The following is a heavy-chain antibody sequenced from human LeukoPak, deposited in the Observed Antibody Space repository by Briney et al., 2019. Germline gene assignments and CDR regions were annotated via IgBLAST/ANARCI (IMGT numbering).Heavy chain of an antibody. Sequence: ASETLSLTCTVSGVSISRYYWSWIRQPPGKGLEWIGYIYYSGSTNYNPSLKSRVTISVDTSKNQFSLKLSSVTAADTAVYYCARDGSGSFLDAFDIWGQGTMVTVSS. CDR1: GVSISRYY. CDR3: ARDGSGSFLDAFDI. V-gene: IGHV4-59*01. CDR2: IYYSGST. J-gene: IGHJ3*02. D-gene: IGHD1-26*01.